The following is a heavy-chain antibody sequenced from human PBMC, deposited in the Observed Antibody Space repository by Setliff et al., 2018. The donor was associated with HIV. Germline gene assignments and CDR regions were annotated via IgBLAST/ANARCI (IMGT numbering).Heavy chain of an antibody. CDR2: ISSSSSTI. D-gene: IGHD1-26*01. V-gene: IGHV3-48*01. J-gene: IGHJ4*02. CDR1: GLTFSNYC. Sequence: GGSLRLSCTVSGLTFSNYCMNWVRQAPGKGLEWVSYISSSSSTIYYADSVKGRFTISRDNAKNSLFLQMNSLRAEDTAVYYCAKGGIVSLKYWGQGTLVTVSS. CDR3: AKGGIVSLKY.